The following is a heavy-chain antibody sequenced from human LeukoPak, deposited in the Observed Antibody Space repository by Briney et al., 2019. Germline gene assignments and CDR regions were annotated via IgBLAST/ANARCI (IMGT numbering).Heavy chain of an antibody. CDR2: ISGSGGST. J-gene: IGHJ6*02. CDR3: AKDSITIFGVVIIGGGMDV. D-gene: IGHD3-3*01. Sequence: GGSLRLSCAASGFTFSSYAMSWVRQAPGKGLEWVSAISGSGGSTYYADSVKGRFTISRDNSKNTLYLQMNSLRAEDTAVYYCAKDSITIFGVVIIGGGMDVWGQGTTVTVSS. V-gene: IGHV3-23*01. CDR1: GFTFSSYA.